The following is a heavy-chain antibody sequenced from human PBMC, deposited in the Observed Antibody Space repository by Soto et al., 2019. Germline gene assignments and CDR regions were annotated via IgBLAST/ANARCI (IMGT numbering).Heavy chain of an antibody. D-gene: IGHD6-25*01. CDR3: ARRKERSGPHYFDS. J-gene: IGHJ4*02. CDR1: GYTFITYD. V-gene: IGHV1-8*01. CDR2: MNPSNGNA. Sequence: GASVKVSCKASGYTFITYDIHWVRQATGQGLEWMGWMNPSNGNAGYAQKFQGRVTMTRNTSISTAYMDLSSLRSEDTAVYFCARRKERSGPHYFDSWGQGTQVTVSS.